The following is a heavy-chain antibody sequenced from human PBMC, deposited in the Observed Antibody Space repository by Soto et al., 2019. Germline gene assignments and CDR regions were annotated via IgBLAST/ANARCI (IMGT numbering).Heavy chain of an antibody. J-gene: IGHJ4*02. V-gene: IGHV1-69*12. CDR3: ASHYASSGYCDRGLDY. Sequence: QVQLVQSGAEVKTPGSLVKVSCKASGGTFSSYAISWVRQAPGQGLEWMGGIIPIIGTADYAQKFQGRVTITADEYASTAYMELSSRRSEDTAVYYCASHYASSGYCDRGLDYWGQGTLVTVSS. D-gene: IGHD3-22*01. CDR2: IIPIIGTA. CDR1: GGTFSSYA.